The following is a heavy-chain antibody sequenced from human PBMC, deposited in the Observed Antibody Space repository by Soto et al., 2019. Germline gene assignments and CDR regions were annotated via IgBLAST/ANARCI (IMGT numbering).Heavy chain of an antibody. Sequence: TLSLTCAVYGGSFSGYYWSWIRQPPGKGLEWIGEINHSGSTNYNPSLKSRVTISVDTSKNQFSLKLSSVTAADTAVYYCARTYYDFWSGYWRWFDPWGQGTLVTVSS. J-gene: IGHJ5*02. CDR2: INHSGST. D-gene: IGHD3-3*01. CDR1: GGSFSGYY. CDR3: ARTYYDFWSGYWRWFDP. V-gene: IGHV4-34*01.